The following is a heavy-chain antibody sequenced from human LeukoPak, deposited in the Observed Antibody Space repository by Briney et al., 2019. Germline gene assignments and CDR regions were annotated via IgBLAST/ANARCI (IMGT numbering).Heavy chain of an antibody. CDR3: TRDRAYAFDN. J-gene: IGHJ3*02. V-gene: IGHV3-48*02. Sequence: GGSLRLSCAASGFTFSSYSMNWVRQAPGKGLEWVSYINIISSEIYYGDSVKGRFTISTDNAKNSVYLQMNSLRDEDTAVYYCTRDRAYAFDNWGQGTMVTVSS. CDR2: INIISSEI. CDR1: GFTFSSYS. D-gene: IGHD3-10*01.